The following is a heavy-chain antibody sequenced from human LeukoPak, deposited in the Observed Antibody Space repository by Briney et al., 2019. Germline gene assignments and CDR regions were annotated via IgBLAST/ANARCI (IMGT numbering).Heavy chain of an antibody. Sequence: GGSLRLSCAASGFTFSSYWMSWVRQAPGKGLEWVANIKQDGSEKYYVDSVKGRFTISRDNAKNSLYLQMNSLRAEDTAVYYCARSPRLGVIVGATPDAFDIWGQGTMVTVSS. D-gene: IGHD1-26*01. J-gene: IGHJ3*02. CDR1: GFTFSSYW. V-gene: IGHV3-7*01. CDR3: ARSPRLGVIVGATPDAFDI. CDR2: IKQDGSEK.